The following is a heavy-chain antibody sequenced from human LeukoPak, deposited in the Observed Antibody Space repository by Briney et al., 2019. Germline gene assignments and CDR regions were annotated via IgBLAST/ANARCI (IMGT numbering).Heavy chain of an antibody. CDR1: GFTFSSYS. CDR2: ISSSSSTI. Sequence: GGSRRLSCAASGFTFSSYSMNWVRQAPGKGLEWVSYISSSSSTIYYADSVKGRFTISRDNSKNTLYLQMNSLRAEDTAVYYCAKDTAMATDYWGQGTLVTVSS. D-gene: IGHD5-18*01. V-gene: IGHV3-48*01. CDR3: AKDTAMATDY. J-gene: IGHJ4*02.